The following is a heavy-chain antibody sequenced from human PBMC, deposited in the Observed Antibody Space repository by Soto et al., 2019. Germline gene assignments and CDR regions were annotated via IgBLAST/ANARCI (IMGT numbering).Heavy chain of an antibody. J-gene: IGHJ3*02. D-gene: IGHD4-17*01. CDR2: IKQDGSEK. CDR1: GFTISGYW. V-gene: IGHV3-7*01. CDR3: ARDSTVTTSDAFDI. Sequence: PGGSLRLSCAASGFTISGYWMTWVRQAPGKRLELVANIKQDGSEKNYVDSVKGRFTISRDNARNSLDLQMNSLRVEDTAVYYCARDSTVTTSDAFDIWGPGTMVTVSS.